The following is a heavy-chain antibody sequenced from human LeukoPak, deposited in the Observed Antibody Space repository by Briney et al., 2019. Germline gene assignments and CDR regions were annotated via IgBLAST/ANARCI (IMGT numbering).Heavy chain of an antibody. V-gene: IGHV1-2*06. CDR1: GYTFTGYH. CDR3: ARDQGSLTRSWYTGY. CDR2: INPYSGDT. Sequence: ASVKVSCKASGYTFTGYHMHWVRQAPGQGLEWMGRINPYSGDTNFAQKFQGRVTMTRDTSTTTAYMDLSSLTPDDTAVYFCARDQGSLTRSWYTGYWGQGTQVTVSS. D-gene: IGHD6-13*01. J-gene: IGHJ4*02.